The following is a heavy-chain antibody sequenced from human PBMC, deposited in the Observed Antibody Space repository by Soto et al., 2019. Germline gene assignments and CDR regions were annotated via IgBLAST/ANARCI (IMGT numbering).Heavy chain of an antibody. J-gene: IGHJ4*02. Sequence: GGSLRLSCAASGFTFSSYSMNWVRQAPGKGLEWVSYISSSSSTIYYADSVKGRFTISRDNAKNSLYLQMNSLRAEDTAVYYCARDSVSGYYIYWGQGTLVTVSS. V-gene: IGHV3-48*04. CDR2: ISSSSSTI. CDR3: ARDSVSGYYIY. D-gene: IGHD3-3*01. CDR1: GFTFSSYS.